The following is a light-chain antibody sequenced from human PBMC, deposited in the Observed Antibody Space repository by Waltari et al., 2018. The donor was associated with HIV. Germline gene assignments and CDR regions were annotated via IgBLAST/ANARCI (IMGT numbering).Light chain of an antibody. CDR3: QQYSTHYA. V-gene: IGKV1-5*03. CDR2: RTS. J-gene: IGKJ2*01. CDR1: QSIDNW. Sequence: DIQLTQSPSNLSASVGDTVVITCRASQSIDNWLAWYKQNPGRAPRLLVSRTSLLESGVSSRFRGSGAGTEFTLTIRSLQPDDIGTYYCQQYSTHYAFGQGTRVE.